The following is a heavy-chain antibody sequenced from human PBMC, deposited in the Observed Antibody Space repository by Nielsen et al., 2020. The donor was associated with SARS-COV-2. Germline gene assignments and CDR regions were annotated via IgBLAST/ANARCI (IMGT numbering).Heavy chain of an antibody. CDR1: GGSISSSSYY. V-gene: IGHV4-39*07. Sequence: ETLSLTCTVSGGSISSSSYYWGWIRQPPGKGLEWIGSIYYSGSTYYNPSLKSRVTISVDTSKNQFSLKLSSVTAADTAVYYCARRRVEMATLYWYFDLWGRGTLVTVSS. CDR2: IYYSGST. D-gene: IGHD5-24*01. CDR3: ARRRVEMATLYWYFDL. J-gene: IGHJ2*01.